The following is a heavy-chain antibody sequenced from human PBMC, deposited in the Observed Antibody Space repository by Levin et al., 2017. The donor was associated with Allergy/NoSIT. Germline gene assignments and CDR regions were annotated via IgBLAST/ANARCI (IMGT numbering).Heavy chain of an antibody. J-gene: IGHJ4*02. CDR2: IRSSGTT. Sequence: GGSLRLSCTASGFTFGDYAMSWFRQAPGKGLEWVGFIRSSGTTEYAASVKGRFTISRDDSKSIAYLQMNSLKTEDTAVYYCTRDKHIVVVTANDYWGQGTLVTVSS. CDR1: GFTFGDYA. CDR3: TRDKHIVVVTANDY. V-gene: IGHV3-49*03. D-gene: IGHD2-21*02.